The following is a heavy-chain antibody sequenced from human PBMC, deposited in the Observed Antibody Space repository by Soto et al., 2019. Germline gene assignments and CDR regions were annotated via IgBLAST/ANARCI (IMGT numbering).Heavy chain of an antibody. Sequence: GASVKVSCKASGGTFSSYAISWVRQAPGQGLEWMGGIIPIFGTANYAQKFQGRVTITADESTSTAYMELSSLRSEDTAVYYCRVIITPRTIVMVVCHYDYWGQGTLVTVSS. V-gene: IGHV1-69*13. CDR3: RVIITPRTIVMVVCHYDY. J-gene: IGHJ4*02. CDR1: GGTFSSYA. D-gene: IGHD3-10*01. CDR2: IIPIFGTA.